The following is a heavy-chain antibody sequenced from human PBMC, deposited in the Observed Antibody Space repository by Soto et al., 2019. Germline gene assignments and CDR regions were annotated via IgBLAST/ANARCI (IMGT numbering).Heavy chain of an antibody. Sequence: ASVKVSCXASGYSFTGYYIHWVRQAPGQGLEWMGWINPDSGATNYAQNFQGRVTLTSDTSISTASMDLTSLTSDDTAVYYCARGDYGTGGYPFPYFDYWGQGTLVTVSS. CDR2: INPDSGAT. V-gene: IGHV1-2*02. D-gene: IGHD2-8*02. CDR3: ARGDYGTGGYPFPYFDY. J-gene: IGHJ4*02. CDR1: GYSFTGYY.